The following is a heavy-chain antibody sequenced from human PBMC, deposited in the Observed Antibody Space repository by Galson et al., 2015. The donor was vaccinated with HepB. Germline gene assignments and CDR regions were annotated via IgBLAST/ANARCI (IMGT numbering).Heavy chain of an antibody. CDR3: ARGRVGRSSYYYYGMDV. Sequence: SLRLSCAASGFTFSSYAMHWVRQAPGKGLEWVAVMTSDGGNTYYADSVKGRFTISRDNSKNTLYLQMDSLRGEDTAVYYCARGRVGRSSYYYYGMDVWGQGTTVTVSS. CDR2: MTSDGGNT. D-gene: IGHD1-26*01. V-gene: IGHV3-30-3*01. J-gene: IGHJ6*02. CDR1: GFTFSSYA.